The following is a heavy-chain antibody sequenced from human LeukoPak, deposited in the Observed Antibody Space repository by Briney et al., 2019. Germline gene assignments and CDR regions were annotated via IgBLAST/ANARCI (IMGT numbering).Heavy chain of an antibody. D-gene: IGHD3-10*01. CDR2: IYFTGNYI. Sequence: GGSLRLSCVTSGFTFSRYSMKWVRQAPGKGLEWVSSIYFTGNYISYADSVKGRFTISRDNAKNSLYLQMNSLRAEDTAVYYCAREFNTVGNFDYWGQGTLVTVSS. J-gene: IGHJ4*02. CDR1: GFTFSRYS. V-gene: IGHV3-21*01. CDR3: AREFNTVGNFDY.